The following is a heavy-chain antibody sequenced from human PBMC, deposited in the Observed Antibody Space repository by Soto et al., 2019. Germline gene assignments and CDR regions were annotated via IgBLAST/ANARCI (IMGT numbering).Heavy chain of an antibody. V-gene: IGHV4-30-2*01. CDR2: IYHSGST. J-gene: IGHJ4*02. Sequence: SEPRSLKSAFSGCCISRGVYSLSWIRQPPGKGLEWIGYIYHSGSTYCNPSLKSRVTISVDRSKNQFSLKLSSVTAADTAVYYCARRPIGEYGYFDYWGQGTLVTVSS. D-gene: IGHD6-6*01. CDR1: GCCISRGVYS. CDR3: ARRPIGEYGYFDY.